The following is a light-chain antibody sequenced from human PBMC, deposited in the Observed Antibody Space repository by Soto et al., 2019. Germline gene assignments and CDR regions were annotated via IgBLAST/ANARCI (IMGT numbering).Light chain of an antibody. J-gene: IGKJ5*01. Sequence: EIVLAQSPGTLSLSPGESATLSCRASQSVSSSFLAWYQQKAGQAPRLLIYGASRRATGIPARFSGSGSGTDFTLTISSLEPEDFAVYYCQQRSNWPPITFGQGTRLEIK. CDR2: GAS. CDR1: QSVSSS. CDR3: QQRSNWPPIT. V-gene: IGKV3D-20*02.